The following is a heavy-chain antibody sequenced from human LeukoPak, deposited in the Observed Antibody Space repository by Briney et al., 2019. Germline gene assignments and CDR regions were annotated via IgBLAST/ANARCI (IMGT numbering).Heavy chain of an antibody. CDR2: IYYSGST. J-gene: IGHJ4*02. CDR1: GGSISSYY. D-gene: IGHD3-3*02. Sequence: SETLSLICTVSGGSISSYYWSWIRQPPGKGLEWIGYIYYSGSTNYNPSLKSRVTISVDTSKNQFSLKLSSVTAADTAVYYCARARGGISRYFDYWGQGTLVTVSS. V-gene: IGHV4-59*01. CDR3: ARARGGISRYFDY.